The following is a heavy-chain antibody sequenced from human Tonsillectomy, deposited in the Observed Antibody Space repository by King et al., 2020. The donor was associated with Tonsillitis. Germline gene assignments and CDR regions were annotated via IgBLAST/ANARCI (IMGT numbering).Heavy chain of an antibody. J-gene: IGHJ4*02. CDR1: GFTFSTYS. Sequence: VQLVESGGGLVKPGGSLRLSCAASGFTFSTYSMNWVRQAPGKGLEWVSSIRSSISYIYYADSVKGRFTISRDTAKNSLYLQMNSLRAEDTAVYYCARVIAAGGMDYWGQGTLVTVSS. CDR2: IRSSISYI. CDR3: ARVIAAGGMDY. D-gene: IGHD6-13*01. V-gene: IGHV3-21*01.